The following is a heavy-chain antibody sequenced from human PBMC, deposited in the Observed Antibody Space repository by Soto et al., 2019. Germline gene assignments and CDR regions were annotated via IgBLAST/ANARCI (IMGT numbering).Heavy chain of an antibody. D-gene: IGHD1-26*01. J-gene: IGHJ4*02. V-gene: IGHV3-15*01. Sequence: EVQLVESGGGLVEPGGSIRLSCVASGFTFTKAYMTWVRQAPGKGLEWVGRIKGSHAGGTTDYATSVKGRFTISRDDSKYTLYVQMNSLKTEDTSVYYCATEGGYPGSNFYGAYWGQGTLVTVSS. CDR2: IKGSHAGGTT. CDR3: ATEGGYPGSNFYGAY. CDR1: GFTFTKAY.